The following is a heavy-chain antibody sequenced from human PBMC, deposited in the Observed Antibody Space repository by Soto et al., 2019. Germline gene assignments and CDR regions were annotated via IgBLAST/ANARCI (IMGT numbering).Heavy chain of an antibody. J-gene: IGHJ4*02. CDR3: ARDSRGGYYDSSGYYYAGSPDY. CDR2: IIPIFGTA. D-gene: IGHD3-22*01. Sequence: ASVKVSCKASGYTFSSYHISWVRQAPGQGLEWMGGIIPIFGTANYAQKFQGRVTITADESTSTAYMELSSLRSEDTAVYYCARDSRGGYYDSSGYYYAGSPDYWGQGTLVTVS. V-gene: IGHV1-69*13. CDR1: GYTFSSYH.